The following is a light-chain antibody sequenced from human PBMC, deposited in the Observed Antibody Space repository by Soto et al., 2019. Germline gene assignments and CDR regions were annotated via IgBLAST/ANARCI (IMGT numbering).Light chain of an antibody. CDR1: QNINDW. Sequence: DIQMTQSPSTLSASVGDRVTITCRASQNINDWLAWYQQKPGKAPNLLIYDASTLESGVPSRFRGSGSGTEFTLTISSLQPADFATYYCQQYDTVSRFTFGPGTKVDLK. CDR2: DAS. V-gene: IGKV1-5*01. J-gene: IGKJ3*01. CDR3: QQYDTVSRFT.